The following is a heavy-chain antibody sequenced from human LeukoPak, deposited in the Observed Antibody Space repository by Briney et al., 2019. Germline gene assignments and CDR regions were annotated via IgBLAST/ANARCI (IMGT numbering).Heavy chain of an antibody. D-gene: IGHD3-9*01. CDR2: ISWDGGST. CDR3: ARDGHYDILTGYFQD. CDR1: GFTFDDYA. Sequence: GGSLRLSCAASGFTFDDYAMHWVRQAPGKGLEWVSLISWDGGSTYYADSVKGRFTISRDNAKNSLYLQMNSLRAEDTAVYYCARDGHYDILTGYFQDWGQGTLVTVSS. V-gene: IGHV3-43D*03. J-gene: IGHJ1*01.